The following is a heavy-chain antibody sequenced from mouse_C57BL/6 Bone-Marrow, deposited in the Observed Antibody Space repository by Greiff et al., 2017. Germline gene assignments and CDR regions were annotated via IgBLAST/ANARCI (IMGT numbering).Heavy chain of an antibody. V-gene: IGHV5-2*01. J-gene: IGHJ1*03. D-gene: IGHD1-1*01. CDR3: ARHSYYYGSSPYWYFDV. Sequence: EVQWVESGGGLVQPGESLKLSCESNEYEFPSHDMSWVRKTPEKRLELVAAINSDGGSTYYPDTMERRFIISRDNTKKTLYLQMSSLRSEDTALYYCARHSYYYGSSPYWYFDVWGTGTTVTVSS. CDR2: INSDGGST. CDR1: EYEFPSHD.